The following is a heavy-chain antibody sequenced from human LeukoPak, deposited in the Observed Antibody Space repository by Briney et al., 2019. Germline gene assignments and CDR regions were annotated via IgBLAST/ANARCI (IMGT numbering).Heavy chain of an antibody. V-gene: IGHV3-23*01. CDR2: TSGSGGST. J-gene: IGHJ4*02. CDR1: GFTFSSYA. Sequence: GGSLRLSCAASGFTFSSYAMSWIRQAPGKGLEWVSATSGSGGSTYYADSVKGRFTISRDNSKNTLYLQMNSLRAEDTAVYYCAKVGDILRYFDWLLFFDYWGQGTLVTVSS. CDR3: AKVGDILRYFDWLLFFDY. D-gene: IGHD3-9*01.